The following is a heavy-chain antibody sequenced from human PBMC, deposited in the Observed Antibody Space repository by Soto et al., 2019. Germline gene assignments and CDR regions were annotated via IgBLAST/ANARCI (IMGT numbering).Heavy chain of an antibody. CDR1: GGSISSYY. CDR2: IYYSGST. D-gene: IGHD4-17*01. V-gene: IGHV4-59*12. J-gene: IGHJ4*02. CDR3: GKEMSGEYAHFDY. Sequence: SETLSLTCTVSGGSISSYYWSWIRQPPGKGLEWIGYIYYSGSTNYNPSLKSRVTISVDTSKNQFSLKLSSVTAADTAVYYCGKEMSGEYAHFDYWGQGTLVTVSS.